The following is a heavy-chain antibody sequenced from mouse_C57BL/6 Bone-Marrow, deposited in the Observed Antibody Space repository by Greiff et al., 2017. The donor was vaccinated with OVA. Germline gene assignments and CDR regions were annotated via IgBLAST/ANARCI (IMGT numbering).Heavy chain of an antibody. J-gene: IGHJ2*01. D-gene: IGHD3-2*02. CDR2: INTSSGYT. V-gene: IGHV1-4*01. CDR3: ARWTAQAPRYFDY. Sequence: QVQLQQSGADLARPGASVKMSCKASGYTFTSYTMHWVKQRPGQGLEWIGYINTSSGYTKYNQKFKDKVTLTADKSSSTAYMQMSSLTSEDSAVYYCARWTAQAPRYFDYWGQGTTLTVSS. CDR1: GYTFTSYT.